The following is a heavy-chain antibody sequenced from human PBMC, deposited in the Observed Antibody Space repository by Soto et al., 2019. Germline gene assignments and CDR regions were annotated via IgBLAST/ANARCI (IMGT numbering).Heavy chain of an antibody. CDR1: GGSISSGGYY. CDR3: ARSIRYDVWSGYYLGFDP. J-gene: IGHJ5*02. Sequence: QVQLQESGPGLVKPSQTLSLTCTVSGGSISSGGYYWSWIRQHPGKGLAWIGYIYYSGRTYYNPSLKSRVTISVDTTKNQFSLTLRSVTAADTAVYYCARSIRYDVWSGYYLGFDPWGQGTLVTVSS. D-gene: IGHD3-3*01. V-gene: IGHV4-31*03. CDR2: IYYSGRT.